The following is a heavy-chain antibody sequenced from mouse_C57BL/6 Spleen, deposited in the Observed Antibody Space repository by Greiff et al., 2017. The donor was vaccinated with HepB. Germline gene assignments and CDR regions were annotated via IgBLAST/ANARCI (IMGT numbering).Heavy chain of an antibody. V-gene: IGHV1-22*01. J-gene: IGHJ2*01. CDR3: ARRGIYYDYDGYYFDY. Sequence: EVQLQESGPELVKPGASVKMSCKASGYTFTDYNMHWVKQSHGKSLEWIGYINPNNGGTSYNQKFKGKATLTVNKSSSTAYMERSSLTSEDSAVYYCARRGIYYDYDGYYFDYWGQGTTLTVSS. CDR2: INPNNGGT. D-gene: IGHD2-4*01. CDR1: GYTFTDYN.